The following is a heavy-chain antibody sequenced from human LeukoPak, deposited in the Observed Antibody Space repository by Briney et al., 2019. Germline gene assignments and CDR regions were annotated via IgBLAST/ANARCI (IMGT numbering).Heavy chain of an antibody. CDR3: ARADGYTRYFQH. Sequence: PSETLSLTCTVSGGSISSSNYYWGWIPHPPGKALEWIGSIYYSGGTYYNPSLKSRVTISVDTSKNQFSLKLSSVTAADTAVYYCARADGYTRYFQHWGQGTLVTVSS. CDR2: IYYSGGT. CDR1: GGSISSSNYY. V-gene: IGHV4-39*01. D-gene: IGHD5-24*01. J-gene: IGHJ1*01.